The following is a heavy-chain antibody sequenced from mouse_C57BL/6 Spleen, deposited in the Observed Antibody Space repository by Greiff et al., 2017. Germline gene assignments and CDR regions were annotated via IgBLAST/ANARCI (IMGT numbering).Heavy chain of an antibody. Sequence: EVKLMESGGGLVKPGGSLKLSCAASGFTFSDYGMHWVRQAPEKGLEWVAYISSGSSTIYYADTVKGRFTISRDNAKNTLFLQMTSLRSEDTAMYYGARSPVRGLRYLDYWGKGTTLTVSS. CDR3: ARSPVRGLRYLDY. D-gene: IGHD1-1*01. J-gene: IGHJ2*01. CDR1: GFTFSDYG. V-gene: IGHV5-17*01. CDR2: ISSGSSTI.